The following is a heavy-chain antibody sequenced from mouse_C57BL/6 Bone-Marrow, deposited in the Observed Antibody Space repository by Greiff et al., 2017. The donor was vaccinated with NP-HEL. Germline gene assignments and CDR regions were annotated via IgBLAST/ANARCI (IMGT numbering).Heavy chain of an antibody. Sequence: VQLQESGAELARPGASVKLSCKASGYTFTSYGISWVKQRTGQGLEWIGEIYPRSGNTYYNEKFKGKATLTADKSSSTAYMELRSLTSEDSAVYFCARSFYGNYPYDFDYWGQGTTLTVSS. CDR2: IYPRSGNT. CDR1: GYTFTSYG. CDR3: ARSFYGNYPYDFDY. V-gene: IGHV1-81*01. J-gene: IGHJ2*01. D-gene: IGHD2-10*01.